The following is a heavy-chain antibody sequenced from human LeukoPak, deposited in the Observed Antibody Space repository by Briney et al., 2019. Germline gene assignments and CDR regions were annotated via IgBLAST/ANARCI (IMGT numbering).Heavy chain of an antibody. J-gene: IGHJ4*02. D-gene: IGHD2-2*01. CDR1: GFTFCSYC. Sequence: GGSLTLSCAASGFTFCSYCMICLGQAPGRGLEGVANIKDDGSDTWYVDSVEGRFTLSTNNGKNSMYLQMNSLRSEHTDVSYCERVGLYYYQPPPPYVDYWGQGTLVTVSS. V-gene: IGHV3-7*01. CDR2: IKDDGSDT. CDR3: ERVGLYYYQPPPPYVDY.